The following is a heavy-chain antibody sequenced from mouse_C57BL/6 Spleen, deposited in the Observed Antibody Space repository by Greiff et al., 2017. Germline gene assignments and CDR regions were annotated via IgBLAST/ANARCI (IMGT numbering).Heavy chain of an antibody. CDR3: ASDGYYQFAY. D-gene: IGHD2-3*01. CDR2: IDPSDSYT. CDR1: GYTFTSYW. Sequence: VKLQQPGAELVMPGASVKLSCKASGYTFTSYWMHWVKQRPGQGLEWIGEIDPSDSYTNYNQKFKGKSTLTVDKSSSTAYMQLSSLTSEDSAVYYCASDGYYQFAYWGQGTLVTVSA. J-gene: IGHJ3*01. V-gene: IGHV1-69*01.